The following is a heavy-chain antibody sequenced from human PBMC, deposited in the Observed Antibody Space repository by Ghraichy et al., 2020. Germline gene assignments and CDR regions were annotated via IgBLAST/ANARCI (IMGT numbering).Heavy chain of an antibody. CDR3: SRHAYLLPGAY. Sequence: ESLNISCTVSGGSISSSSYYWGWIRQPPGKGLEWIGSIYYSGNTYFNPSLKSRVTISVDTSKNQFSLKLSSVTAADTAVYYCSRHAYLLPGAYWGQGTLVTVSS. J-gene: IGHJ4*02. D-gene: IGHD3-10*01. V-gene: IGHV4-39*01. CDR2: IYYSGNT. CDR1: GGSISSSSYY.